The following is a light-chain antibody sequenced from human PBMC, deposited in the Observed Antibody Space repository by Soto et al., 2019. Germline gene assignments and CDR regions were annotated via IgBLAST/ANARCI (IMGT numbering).Light chain of an antibody. V-gene: IGLV7-43*01. CDR3: LLAYGPAGV. J-gene: IGLJ1*01. CDR1: TGAVGSGNF. CDR2: SVD. Sequence: QAVVTREPSVPVSPGGTVTLTCASATGAVGSGNFPSWFQQKPGQPPRVLIYSVDSKHSWTPARFSGSLVEGKAALTLSRAQPEDDAEYYCLLAYGPAGVLGTGTK.